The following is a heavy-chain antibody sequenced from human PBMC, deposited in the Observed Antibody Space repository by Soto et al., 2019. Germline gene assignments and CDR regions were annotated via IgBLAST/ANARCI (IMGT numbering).Heavy chain of an antibody. V-gene: IGHV3-23*01. Sequence: PGGSLRLSCAASGFTFSSYAMSWVRQAPGKGLEWVSAISGSGGSTYYADSVKGRFTISRDNSKNTLYLQMNSLRAEDTAVYYCAKFYDEEYYDFWSGYYSYFDYWGQGTLVTVSS. CDR1: GFTFSSYA. CDR3: AKFYDEEYYDFWSGYYSYFDY. J-gene: IGHJ4*02. D-gene: IGHD3-3*01. CDR2: ISGSGGST.